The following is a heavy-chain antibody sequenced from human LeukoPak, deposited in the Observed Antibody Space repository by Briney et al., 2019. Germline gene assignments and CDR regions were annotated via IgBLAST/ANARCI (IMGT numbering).Heavy chain of an antibody. CDR3: ARDSRNYYDSSGYYYETRSAFDI. D-gene: IGHD3-22*01. V-gene: IGHV3-74*01. Sequence: GGSLRLSCAASGFTFSSYWMHWVRQAPGKGLVWVSGINTDGSRTTYADPVKGRFTISRDNSKNTLYLQMNSLRAEDTAVYYCARDSRNYYDSSGYYYETRSAFDIWGQGTMVTVSS. CDR2: INTDGSRT. CDR1: GFTFSSYW. J-gene: IGHJ3*02.